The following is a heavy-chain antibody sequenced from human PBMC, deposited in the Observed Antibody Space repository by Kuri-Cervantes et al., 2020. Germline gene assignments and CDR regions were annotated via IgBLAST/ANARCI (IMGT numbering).Heavy chain of an antibody. V-gene: IGHV1-46*01. CDR3: ASNGLDDYGMDV. D-gene: IGHD2-8*01. CDR2: INPSGGST. CDR1: GYTFTSYY. J-gene: IGHJ6*02. Sequence: ASVKVSCKASGYTFTSYYMHWVRQAPGQGLEWMGIINPSGGSTSYAQKFQGRVTMTRDTSTSTVYMELSSLRSEDTAVYYCASNGLDDYGMDVWGQGTTVTVSS.